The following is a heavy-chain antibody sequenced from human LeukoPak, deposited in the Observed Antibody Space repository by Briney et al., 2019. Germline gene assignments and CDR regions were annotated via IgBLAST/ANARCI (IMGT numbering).Heavy chain of an antibody. CDR3: ARVTLFSYYYYLMDV. Sequence: SETLSLTCTVSGGSISSYYWSWIRQPAGKGLEWIGRIYTSGSTNYNPSLKSRVTMSVDMSKNQFSLKLSSVTAADTAVYYCARVTLFSYYYYLMDVWGKGTTVTVSS. V-gene: IGHV4-4*07. CDR2: IYTSGST. D-gene: IGHD3-9*01. CDR1: GGSISSYY. J-gene: IGHJ6*03.